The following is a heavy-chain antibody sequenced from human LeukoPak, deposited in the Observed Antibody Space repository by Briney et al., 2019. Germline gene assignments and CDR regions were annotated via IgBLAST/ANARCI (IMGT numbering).Heavy chain of an antibody. CDR2: ISAYNGNT. V-gene: IGHV1-18*04. CDR3: ARTYYSSTSCYWVFDY. CDR1: GYTFTSYG. Sequence: ASVKVSCKASGYTFTSYGISWVRQAPGQGLEWMGWISAYNGNTNYAQKLQGRVTMTTDTSTSTAYMELRSLRSDDTAVYYCARTYYSSTSCYWVFDYWGQGTLVTVSS. D-gene: IGHD2-2*01. J-gene: IGHJ4*02.